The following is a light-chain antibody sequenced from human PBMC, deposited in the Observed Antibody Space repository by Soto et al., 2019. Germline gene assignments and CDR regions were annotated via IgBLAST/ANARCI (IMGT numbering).Light chain of an antibody. J-gene: IGLJ2*01. Sequence: QSVLTQPPSVSGAPGQRVTISCTGSSSNIGAGYGVHWYIQLPGTAPKLLVYGDSNRPSGVPDRFSGSKSDTSASLAITGLQAEDEADYYCSSYAGSNGVFGGGTKLTVL. CDR1: SSNIGAGYG. V-gene: IGLV1-40*01. CDR3: SSYAGSNGV. CDR2: GDS.